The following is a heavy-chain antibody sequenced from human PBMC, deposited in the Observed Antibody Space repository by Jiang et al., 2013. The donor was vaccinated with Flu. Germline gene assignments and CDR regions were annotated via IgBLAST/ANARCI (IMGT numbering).Heavy chain of an antibody. D-gene: IGHD3-22*01. V-gene: IGHV4-4*07. CDR2: IYTSGST. J-gene: IGHJ4*02. CDR3: AIHDSSGYYY. Sequence: LEWIGRIYTSGSTNYNPSLKSRVTMSVDTSKNQFSLKLSSVTAADTAVYYCAIHDSSGYYYWGQGTLVTVSS.